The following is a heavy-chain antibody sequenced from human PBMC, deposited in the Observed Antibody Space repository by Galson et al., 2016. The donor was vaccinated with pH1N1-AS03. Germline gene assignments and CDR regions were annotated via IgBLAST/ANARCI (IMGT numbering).Heavy chain of an antibody. Sequence: QSGAEVKKPGESLKISCEGSGFRLSNHWIGWVRQMPGKGLEWMGIIYPGDSDSRYSPSFQGHVTISADKSINTAYLQWTSLQASDTAMYYCAKLAVAGRWLFDYWGQGTLVTVS. J-gene: IGHJ4*02. D-gene: IGHD6-19*01. V-gene: IGHV5-51*03. CDR1: GFRLSNHW. CDR2: IYPGDSDS. CDR3: AKLAVAGRWLFDY.